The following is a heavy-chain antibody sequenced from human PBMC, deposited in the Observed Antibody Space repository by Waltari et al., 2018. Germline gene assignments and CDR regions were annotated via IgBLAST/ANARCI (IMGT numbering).Heavy chain of an antibody. Sequence: QLQLQESGPGLVKPSETLSLTCTVSGGSISSSSYYWGWIRQPPGKGLEWIGSIYSSGSTDYNPSLKSRVTISVDTSKNQFSLKLSSVTAADTAVYYCARDRTAAAGYFDYWGQGPLVTVSS. D-gene: IGHD6-13*01. CDR1: GGSISSSSYY. J-gene: IGHJ4*02. CDR3: ARDRTAAAGYFDY. V-gene: IGHV4-39*07. CDR2: IYSSGST.